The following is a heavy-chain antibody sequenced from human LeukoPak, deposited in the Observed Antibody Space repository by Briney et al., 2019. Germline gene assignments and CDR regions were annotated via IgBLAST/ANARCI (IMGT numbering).Heavy chain of an antibody. CDR2: IYYSGST. CDR3: ARHAGFGSGYYHDAFDI. J-gene: IGHJ3*02. CDR1: GDSINDYY. D-gene: IGHD3-22*01. Sequence: SETLSLTCTVSGDSINDYYWSWIRQPPGNRLEWIGWIYYSGSTMYSPSLESRVTISLDTSRAQFPLDLNSVTAADTAVYYCARHAGFGSGYYHDAFDIWGQGSMVIVSS. V-gene: IGHV4-59*08.